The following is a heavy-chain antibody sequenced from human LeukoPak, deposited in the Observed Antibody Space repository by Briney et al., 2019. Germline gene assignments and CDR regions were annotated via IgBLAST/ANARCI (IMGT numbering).Heavy chain of an antibody. D-gene: IGHD5-12*01. CDR1: GGSMSDSY. CDR3: ARGHRYNNGYPYFDS. Sequence: SETLSLICGVSGGSMSDSYWSWIRQPPGKALEWLGFVYDNGRTNYSGRTNYNPSLAGRVTISIDTSKNQFSLKMSSLTAADTAVYFCARGHRYNNGYPYFDSWGQGTLVSVSS. V-gene: IGHV4-59*01. J-gene: IGHJ4*02. CDR2: VYDNGRTNYSGRT.